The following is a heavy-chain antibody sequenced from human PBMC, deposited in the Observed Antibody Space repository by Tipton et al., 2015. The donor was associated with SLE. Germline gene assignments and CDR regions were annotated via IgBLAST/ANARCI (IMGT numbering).Heavy chain of an antibody. CDR2: IYYSGST. J-gene: IGHJ3*02. D-gene: IGHD1-1*01. Sequence: TLSLTCTVSGGSISSYYWSWIRQPPGKGLEWIGYIYYSGSTDYNPSLKSRVTISVDTSKNQFSLKLSSVTAADTVVYYCASHGTTADAFDIWGQGTMVTVSS. CDR1: GGSISSYY. V-gene: IGHV4-59*08. CDR3: ASHGTTADAFDI.